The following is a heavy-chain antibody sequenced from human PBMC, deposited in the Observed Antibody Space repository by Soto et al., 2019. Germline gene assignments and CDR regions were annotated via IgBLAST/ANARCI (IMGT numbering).Heavy chain of an antibody. CDR1: GFTFSSFV. Sequence: QVQLGESGGGVVQPGRSLRLSCAASGFTFSSFVMHWVRQAPGKGLEWVAVISYDGSNKHYADSVKGRFTISRDNSKNTLYLQMNSLRAEDTAVYYCAKEWGYYYDSSGKVDSWGQGTLVTVSS. CDR3: AKEWGYYYDSSGKVDS. D-gene: IGHD3-22*01. CDR2: ISYDGSNK. V-gene: IGHV3-30*18. J-gene: IGHJ4*02.